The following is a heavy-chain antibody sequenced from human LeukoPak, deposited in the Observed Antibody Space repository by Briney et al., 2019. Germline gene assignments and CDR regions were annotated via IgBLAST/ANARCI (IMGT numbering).Heavy chain of an antibody. CDR1: GFTFDDYA. CDR3: AKDMDDYGDPTQVRGAFDI. Sequence: PGGSLRLSCAASGFTFDDYAMHWVRQAPGKGLEWVSGISWNSGSISYADSVKGRFTISRDNAKNSLYLQMNSLRAEDTALYYWAKDMDDYGDPTQVRGAFDIWGQGTMVTVSS. V-gene: IGHV3-9*01. CDR2: ISWNSGSI. J-gene: IGHJ3*02. D-gene: IGHD4-17*01.